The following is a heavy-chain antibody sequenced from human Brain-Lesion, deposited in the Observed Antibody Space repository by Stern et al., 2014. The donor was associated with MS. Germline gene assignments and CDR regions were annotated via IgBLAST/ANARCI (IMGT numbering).Heavy chain of an antibody. J-gene: IGHJ4*02. V-gene: IGHV4-39*01. CDR3: AKLWLGELPESPFDY. Sequence: VQLVESGPGLVKPSETLSLTCTVSGGSISSSSYYWGWIRQPPGKGLEWIGSIYYRGSTYYNPSLKSRVPIPGGTSKTHFSLRLSFVTAADTAVYFCAKLWLGELPESPFDYWGQGTLVTVSS. D-gene: IGHD3-10*01. CDR1: GGSISSSSYY. CDR2: IYYRGST.